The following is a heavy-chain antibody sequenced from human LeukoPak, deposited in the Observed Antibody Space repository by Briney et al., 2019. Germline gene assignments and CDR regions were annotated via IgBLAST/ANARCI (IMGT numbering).Heavy chain of an antibody. V-gene: IGHV4-39*02. D-gene: IGHD2-21*02. CDR1: GGSMSSSSYY. CDR3: AREAYCGGDCYSGDY. Sequence: SETLSLTCTVSGGSMSSSSYYWGWIRQPPGKGLEWIGSIYYSGSTYYNPSLKSRVTISVDTSKNQFSLKLSSVTAADPCVHYCAREAYCGGDCYSGDYWGQGTLVTVSS. J-gene: IGHJ4*02. CDR2: IYYSGST.